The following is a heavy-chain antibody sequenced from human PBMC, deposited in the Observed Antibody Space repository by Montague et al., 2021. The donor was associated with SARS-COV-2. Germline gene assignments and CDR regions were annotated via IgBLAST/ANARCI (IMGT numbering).Heavy chain of an antibody. CDR3: ARGGATYYYDTSGYVYAFDT. V-gene: IGHV4-59*01. Sequence: SETLSLTCTVSGDSISTYYWSWIRQPPGKGLEWIGYIYYNGYTNXNPPLNSRVTISVDTSKNQFPLRLSSVTAADTAVYFCARGGATYYYDTSGYVYAFDTWGQGTMVTVSS. CDR2: IYYNGYT. D-gene: IGHD3-22*01. J-gene: IGHJ3*02. CDR1: GDSISTYY.